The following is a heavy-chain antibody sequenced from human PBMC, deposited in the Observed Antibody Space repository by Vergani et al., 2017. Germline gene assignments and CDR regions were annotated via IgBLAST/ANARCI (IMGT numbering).Heavy chain of an antibody. J-gene: IGHJ4*02. CDR1: GFTFSSYA. CDR2: ISYDGSNK. D-gene: IGHD3-22*01. V-gene: IGHV3-30*04. CDR3: AKWTYSYDN. Sequence: QVQLVESGGGVVQPGRSLRLSCAASGFTFSSYAMHWVRQAPGKGLEWVAVISYDGSNKYYADSVKGRFTISRDNSKNTLYLQMNSLRAEDTAVYYCAKWTYSYDNWGQGTLVTVSS.